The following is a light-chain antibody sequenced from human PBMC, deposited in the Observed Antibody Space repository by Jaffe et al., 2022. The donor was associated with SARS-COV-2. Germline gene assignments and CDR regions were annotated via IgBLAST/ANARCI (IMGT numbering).Light chain of an antibody. Sequence: ETVLTQSPGTLSLSPGERATLSCRASQSISSTYLTWYQQKPGQAPRLLIYGTSSRATGIPDRFSGSGSGTDFTLTISRLEPEDFAVYYCQHYGTSWPFGQGTKVEIK. V-gene: IGKV3-20*01. CDR1: QSISSTY. CDR3: QHYGTSWP. CDR2: GTS. J-gene: IGKJ1*01.